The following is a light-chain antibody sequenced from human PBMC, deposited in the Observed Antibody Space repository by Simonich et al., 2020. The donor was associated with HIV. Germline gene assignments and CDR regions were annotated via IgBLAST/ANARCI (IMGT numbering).Light chain of an antibody. CDR3: QQYGSSPLT. Sequence: IVMTQSPATLSLSPGERATLSCRASQRVSSYLAWYQQKPGQAPRLLIYDASNRATGIPARFSGSGSGTDFTLTISSLEPEDFAVYYCQQYGSSPLTFGGGTKVEIK. CDR1: QRVSSY. J-gene: IGKJ4*01. V-gene: IGKV3-11*01. CDR2: DAS.